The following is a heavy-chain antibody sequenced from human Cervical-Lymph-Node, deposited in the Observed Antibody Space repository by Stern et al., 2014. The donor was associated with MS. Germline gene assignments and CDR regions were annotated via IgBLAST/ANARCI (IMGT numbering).Heavy chain of an antibody. D-gene: IGHD3-10*02. CDR1: GNSFSGYW. J-gene: IGHJ4*02. V-gene: IGHV5-51*03. CDR3: ASHVRGGPFDF. CDR2: VYPGDSDA. Sequence: VQLGQSGAEVKKPGESLKISCRGSGNSFSGYWIGWVRQMPGKGLEWMGIVYPGDSDARYSPSFQGQVTISADKSSNTAYLQWSSLKASDTATYYCASHVRGGPFDFWGQGTLVTVSS.